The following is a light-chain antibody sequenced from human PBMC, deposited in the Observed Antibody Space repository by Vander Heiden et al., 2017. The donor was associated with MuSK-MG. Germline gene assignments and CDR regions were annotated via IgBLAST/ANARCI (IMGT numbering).Light chain of an antibody. CDR2: KAS. J-gene: IGKJ1*01. CDR3: QQYNSYLWT. V-gene: IGKV1-5*03. CDR1: QSISSW. Sequence: DIQMTQSPSTLSASVADRVTITCRASQSISSWLAWYQQKPWKAPKLLIYKASSLESGVPSRFSGSGSGTEFTLTISSLQPDDFATYYCQQYNSYLWTFGQGTKVDIK.